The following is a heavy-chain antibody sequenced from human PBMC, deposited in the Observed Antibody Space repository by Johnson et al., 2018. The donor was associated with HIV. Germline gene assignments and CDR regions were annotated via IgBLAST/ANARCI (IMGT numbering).Heavy chain of an antibody. CDR1: GFTFNNYA. CDR2: VSSDGSNK. V-gene: IGHV3-30-3*02. D-gene: IGHD6-19*01. Sequence: QVQLVESGGGVVQPGGSLRLSCAASGFTFNNYAIHWVRQAPGKGLEWVAIVSSDGSNKFYADSVKGRFTISRDDSKNTLYLQMNSLRVEDTAVYYCAKDGGWPENAFDIWGQGTMVTVSS. J-gene: IGHJ3*02. CDR3: AKDGGWPENAFDI.